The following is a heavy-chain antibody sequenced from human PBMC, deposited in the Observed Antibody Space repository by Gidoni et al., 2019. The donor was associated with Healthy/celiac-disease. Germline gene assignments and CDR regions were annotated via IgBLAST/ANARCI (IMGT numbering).Heavy chain of an antibody. CDR3: ASYCSGGSCYSEDDAFDI. D-gene: IGHD2-15*01. J-gene: IGHJ3*02. CDR1: CCSISSSSYY. CDR2: IYYSGST. Sequence: QLPLQESVPGLVKPSETLSLTCTVPCCSISSSSYYWGWIRQPPGKGLEWIGSIYYSGSTYYNPSLKSRVTISVDTSKNQFSLKLSSVTAADTAVYYCASYCSGGSCYSEDDAFDIWGQGTMVTVSS. V-gene: IGHV4-39*01.